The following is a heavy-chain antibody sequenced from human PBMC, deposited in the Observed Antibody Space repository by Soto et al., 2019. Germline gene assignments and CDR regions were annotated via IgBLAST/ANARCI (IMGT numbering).Heavy chain of an antibody. Sequence: SVKVSCKASGGTLNNYAINWVRQAPGQGLEWMGGILPVSAPPDYAQKFQGRVSITADHSTSTVYMELSRLKSDDTAVYFCATDSNYDVSNSFWGQGTLVTAPQ. CDR1: GGTLNNYA. CDR2: ILPVSAPP. J-gene: IGHJ4*02. D-gene: IGHD3-3*01. V-gene: IGHV1-69*13. CDR3: ATDSNYDVSNSF.